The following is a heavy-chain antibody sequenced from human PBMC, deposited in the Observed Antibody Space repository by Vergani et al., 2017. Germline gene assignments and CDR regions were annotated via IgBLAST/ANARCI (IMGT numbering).Heavy chain of an antibody. CDR2: IIPIFGTA. CDR1: GGTFSSYA. CDR3: ARPLRLGELSLLTIGGAFDI. D-gene: IGHD3-16*02. J-gene: IGHJ3*02. Sequence: QVQLVQSGAEVKKPGSSVKVSCKASGGTFSSYAISWVRQAPGQGLEWMGGIIPIFGTANYAQKFQGRVTITADDSTSTAYMELSSLRSEDTAVYYCARPLRLGELSLLTIGGAFDIWGQGTMVTVSS. V-gene: IGHV1-69*01.